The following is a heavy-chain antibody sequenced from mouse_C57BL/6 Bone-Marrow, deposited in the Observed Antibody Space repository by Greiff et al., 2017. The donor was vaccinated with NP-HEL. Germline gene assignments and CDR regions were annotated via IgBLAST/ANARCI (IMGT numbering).Heavy chain of an antibody. CDR2: FYPGSGSI. CDR3: ARHGDYFGRSYGYFDV. D-gene: IGHD1-1*01. V-gene: IGHV1-62-2*01. CDR1: GYTFTEYT. J-gene: IGHJ1*03. Sequence: VQLVESGAELVKPGASVKLSCKASGYTFTEYTIHWVKQRSGQGLEWIGWFYPGSGSIKYNEKFQDKATLTADKSSSTVYMDLSRLTSEDSAVYFCARHGDYFGRSYGYFDVWGTGTTVTVSS.